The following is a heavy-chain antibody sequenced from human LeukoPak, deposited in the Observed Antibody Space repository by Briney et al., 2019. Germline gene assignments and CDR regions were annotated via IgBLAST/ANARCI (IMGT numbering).Heavy chain of an antibody. J-gene: IGHJ4*02. CDR1: GYTLTELS. CDR2: FDPEDGET. Sequence: ASVKVSCEVSGYTLTELSMHWVRQAPGKGLEWMGGFDPEDGETIYAQKFQGRVTMTEDTSTDTAYMELSSLRSEDTAVYYCATGVVAAAGTGVDYWGQGTLVTVSS. V-gene: IGHV1-24*01. CDR3: ATGVVAAAGTGVDY. D-gene: IGHD6-13*01.